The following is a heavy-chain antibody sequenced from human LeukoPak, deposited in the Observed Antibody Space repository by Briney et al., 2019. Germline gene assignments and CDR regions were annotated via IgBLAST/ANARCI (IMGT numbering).Heavy chain of an antibody. Sequence: GGSLRLSCAASGFTFSSYGMHWVRQAPGKGLEWGAFIRYDGSNKYYADSVKGRFTISRDNSKNTLYLQMNSLRAEDTAVYYCAKGPRYLYYYDSSGFDYWGQGTLVTVSS. CDR1: GFTFSSYG. J-gene: IGHJ4*02. CDR3: AKGPRYLYYYDSSGFDY. V-gene: IGHV3-30*02. D-gene: IGHD3-22*01. CDR2: IRYDGSNK.